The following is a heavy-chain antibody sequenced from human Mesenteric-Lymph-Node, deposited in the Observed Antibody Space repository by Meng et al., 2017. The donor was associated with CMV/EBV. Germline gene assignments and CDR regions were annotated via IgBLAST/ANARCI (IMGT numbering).Heavy chain of an antibody. V-gene: IGHV1-2*02. CDR2: INPNSGGT. CDR1: GYTFTGYY. J-gene: IGHJ4*02. Sequence: ASVKVSCKASGYTFTGYYMHWVRQAPGQGLEWMGWINPNSGGTNYAQKFQGRVTMTRDTSISTAYMELSRLRSDDTAVYYCARGKLGYCSSTSCTSSLFDYWGQGTLVTVSS. D-gene: IGHD2-2*01. CDR3: ARGKLGYCSSTSCTSSLFDY.